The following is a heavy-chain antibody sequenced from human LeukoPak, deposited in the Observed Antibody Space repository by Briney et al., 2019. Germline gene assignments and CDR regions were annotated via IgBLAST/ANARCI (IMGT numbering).Heavy chain of an antibody. Sequence: PGGSLRLSCAASGFTFSSYGMHWVRQAPGNGLEWVAVIWYDGSNKYYADSVKGRFTISRDNSKNTLYLQMNSLRAEDTAVYYCARDMEDWPVSNHYYGMDVWGQGTTVTVSS. CDR2: IWYDGSNK. D-gene: IGHD3/OR15-3a*01. CDR3: ARDMEDWPVSNHYYGMDV. V-gene: IGHV3-33*01. CDR1: GFTFSSYG. J-gene: IGHJ6*02.